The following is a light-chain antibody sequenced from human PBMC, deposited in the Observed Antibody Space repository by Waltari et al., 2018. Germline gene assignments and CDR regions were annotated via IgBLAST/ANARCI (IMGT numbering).Light chain of an antibody. CDR1: QSVSSN. CDR2: GAS. CDR3: QQYNNWPPWT. J-gene: IGKJ1*01. V-gene: IGKV3-15*01. Sequence: EVVMTQSPATLSVSPGERATLSCRASQSVSSNLAWYQHKPGQAPRLLIYGASTRATGTPARFSGSGSGTGFTLTSSRLQSEDFAAYYCQQYNNWPPWTFGQGTTVEIK.